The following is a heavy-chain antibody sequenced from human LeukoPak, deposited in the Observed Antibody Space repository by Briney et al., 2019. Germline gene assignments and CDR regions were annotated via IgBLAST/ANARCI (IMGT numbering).Heavy chain of an antibody. V-gene: IGHV4-59*01. CDR3: ARAHRGFDP. J-gene: IGHJ5*02. CDR2: VYYTGRT. Sequence: SETLSLTCLVSGDSMSIYYWSWLRQPPGKGLEWIGYVYYTGRTSYNPSLKSRVTISVDSSKNHFSLKLNSVTAADTAVYYCARAHRGFDPWGQGTLVTVSS. CDR1: GDSMSIYY. D-gene: IGHD1-14*01.